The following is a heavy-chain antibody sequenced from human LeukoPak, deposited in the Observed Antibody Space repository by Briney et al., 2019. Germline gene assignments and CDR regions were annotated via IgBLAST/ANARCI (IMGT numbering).Heavy chain of an antibody. Sequence: GPLRLSCADSGFTFSSYAMDWVRQAPGKGLEWVSAISGSGGSTYYADSEKGRFTISRDNSKNSLYLQMNSMRAEDTAVYYCARDGVYQLTLDNWFGPWGQGTLVTVSS. J-gene: IGHJ5*02. CDR3: ARDGVYQLTLDNWFGP. D-gene: IGHD6-13*01. CDR1: GFTFSSYA. CDR2: ISGSGGST. V-gene: IGHV3-23*01.